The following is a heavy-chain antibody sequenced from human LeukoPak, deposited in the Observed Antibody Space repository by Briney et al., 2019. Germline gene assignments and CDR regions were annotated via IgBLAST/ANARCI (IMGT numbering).Heavy chain of an antibody. CDR2: INPSGGST. D-gene: IGHD6-13*01. Sequence: GASVTVSCKASGYTFTSYGISWVRQAPGQGLEWMGIINPSGGSTSYAQKFQGRVTMTRDMSTSTVYMELSSLRSEDTAVYYCARSAGIAAAGTWLNYFDYWGQGTLVTVSS. CDR1: GYTFTSYG. V-gene: IGHV1-46*01. J-gene: IGHJ4*02. CDR3: ARSAGIAAAGTWLNYFDY.